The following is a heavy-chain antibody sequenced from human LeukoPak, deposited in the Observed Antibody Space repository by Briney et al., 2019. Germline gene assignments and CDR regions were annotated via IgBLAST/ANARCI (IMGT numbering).Heavy chain of an antibody. Sequence: PGRSLRLSCAASGFTFSSYAMHWVRQAPGKGLEWVAVISYDGSNKYYADSVKGRFTISGDNSKNTLYLQMNSLRAEDTAVYYCARSQGAAYGMDVWGQGTTVTVSS. V-gene: IGHV3-30*04. CDR2: ISYDGSNK. CDR3: ARSQGAAYGMDV. D-gene: IGHD3-16*01. CDR1: GFTFSSYA. J-gene: IGHJ6*02.